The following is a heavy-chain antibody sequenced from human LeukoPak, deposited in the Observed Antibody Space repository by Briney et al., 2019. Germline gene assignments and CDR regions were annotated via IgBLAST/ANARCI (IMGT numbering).Heavy chain of an antibody. CDR2: INGDGRSI. D-gene: IGHD6-25*01. J-gene: IGHJ4*02. V-gene: IGHV3-74*01. CDR3: EREGEQRIRVPGFDY. CDR1: GFTFSSYW. Sequence: GGSLRLSCVASGFTFSSYWMHWVRQAPGKGLVWVSRINGDGRSISYADSVKGRFTISRDNSKNTLYLQMNSLRAEDTAVYYYEREGEQRIRVPGFDYWGQGTLVTVSS.